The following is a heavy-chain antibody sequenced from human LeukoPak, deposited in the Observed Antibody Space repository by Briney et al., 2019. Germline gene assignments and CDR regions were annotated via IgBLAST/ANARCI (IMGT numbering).Heavy chain of an antibody. J-gene: IGHJ4*02. CDR3: ARAVVDSSGAFDS. V-gene: IGHV3-53*01. D-gene: IGHD3-22*01. CDR2: IIDVDTP. CDR1: VFTVSTNH. Sequence: GGSLRLSCAVSVFTVSTNHMTWVRQAPGKGLEWVSAIIDVDTPYYADTVRGRFTISRDSAKNTLYLQMKRVRDEDTAVYYCARAVVDSSGAFDSWGQGTLVTV.